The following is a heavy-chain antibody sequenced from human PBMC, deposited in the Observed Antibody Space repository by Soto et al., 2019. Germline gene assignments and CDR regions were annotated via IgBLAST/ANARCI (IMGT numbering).Heavy chain of an antibody. CDR1: GGSSSSDY. CDR2: IYYSGST. Sequence: SETLSLTCTGSGGSSSSDYWSWIRQPPGKGLGWIGYIYYSGSTNYNPSLKSRVTISVDTSKNQFSLKVSSVTAADTAVYHCATSYRSRDGYNSFFLDYYYYGMDVWGQGTTVT. CDR3: ATSYRSRDGYNSFFLDYYYYGMDV. J-gene: IGHJ6*02. V-gene: IGHV4-59*01. D-gene: IGHD5-12*01.